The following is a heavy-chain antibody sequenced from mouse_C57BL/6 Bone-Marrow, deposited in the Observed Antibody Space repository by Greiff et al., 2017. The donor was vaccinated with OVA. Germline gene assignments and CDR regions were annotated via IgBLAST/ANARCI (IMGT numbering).Heavy chain of an antibody. D-gene: IGHD2-4*01. J-gene: IGHJ3*01. CDR3: AIDVYYDYDGAY. CDR2: IHPSDSDT. CDR1: GYTFTSYW. Sequence: QVQLQQPGAELVKPGASVKVSCKASGYTFTSYWMHWVKQRPGQGLEWIGRIHPSDSDTNYNQKFKGKATLTADKSSSTAYMQLSSLTSEDSAVYYCAIDVYYDYDGAYWGQGTLVTVSA. V-gene: IGHV1-74*01.